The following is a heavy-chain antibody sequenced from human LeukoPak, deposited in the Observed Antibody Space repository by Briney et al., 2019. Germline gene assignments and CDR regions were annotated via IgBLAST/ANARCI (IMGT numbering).Heavy chain of an antibody. CDR2: IYYSGST. Sequence: KPSETLSLTCTVSGGSISSYYWSWIRQPPGKGLEWIGYIYYSGSTNYNPSLKSRVTISVDTSKNQFSLKLSSVTAADTAVYYCLNFIASTIMNYWGQGALVIVSS. V-gene: IGHV4-59*08. J-gene: IGHJ4*02. D-gene: IGHD5/OR15-5a*01. CDR3: LNFIASTIMNY. CDR1: GGSISSYY.